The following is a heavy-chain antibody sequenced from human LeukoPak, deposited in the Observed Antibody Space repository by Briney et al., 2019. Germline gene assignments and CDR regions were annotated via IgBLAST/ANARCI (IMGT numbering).Heavy chain of an antibody. CDR1: GYTFTSYD. CDR2: MNPNSGNT. J-gene: IGHJ4*02. V-gene: IGHV1-8*01. D-gene: IGHD3-22*01. Sequence: GASVKVSCKASGYTFTSYDINWVRQATGQGLEWMGWMNPNSGNTDYAQKLQGRVTMTTDTSTSTAYMELRSLRSDDTAVYYCARAGLYDSSGYYGGYWGQGTLVTVSS. CDR3: ARAGLYDSSGYYGGY.